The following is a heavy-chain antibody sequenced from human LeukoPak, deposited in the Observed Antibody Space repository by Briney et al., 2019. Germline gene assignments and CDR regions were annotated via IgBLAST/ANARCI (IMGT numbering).Heavy chain of an antibody. D-gene: IGHD4-23*01. V-gene: IGHV4-30-4*08. Sequence: SETLSLTCTVSGGSISSGDYYWSWIRQPPGKGLEWIGYIYYSGCTYYNPSLKSRVTISVDTSKNQFSLKLSSVTAADTAVYYCARRPVGPYNWFDPWGQGTLVTVSS. CDR2: IYYSGCT. CDR1: GGSISSGDYY. CDR3: ARRPVGPYNWFDP. J-gene: IGHJ5*02.